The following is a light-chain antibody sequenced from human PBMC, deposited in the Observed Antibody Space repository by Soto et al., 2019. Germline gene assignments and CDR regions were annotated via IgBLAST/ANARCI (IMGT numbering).Light chain of an antibody. V-gene: IGKV3-11*01. Sequence: EVVLTQSPATLSLSPGERATLSCRASQSGSVNFAWCQHNPAQAPPPLLYSASSSPPGIRARFSCSGSGTDITLTITSLEPEDVAVYYCQDRIRWPRGTFGAGTKVEIK. CDR1: QSGSVN. CDR2: SAS. CDR3: QDRIRWPRGT. J-gene: IGKJ4*01.